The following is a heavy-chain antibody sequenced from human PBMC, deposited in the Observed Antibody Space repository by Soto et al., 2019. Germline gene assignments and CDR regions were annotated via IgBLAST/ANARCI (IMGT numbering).Heavy chain of an antibody. D-gene: IGHD2-15*01. CDR2: IIPILSIA. CDR3: ARSIGYCSGGSCSYFDY. J-gene: IGHJ4*02. V-gene: IGHV1-69*02. CDR1: GGTFSSYT. Sequence: SVKVSCKASGGTFSSYTISWVRQAPGQGIEWMGRIIPILSIANYAQKFQGRVTITADKSTSTAYMELSSLRSEDTAVYYCARSIGYCSGGSCSYFDYWGQGTLVTVSS.